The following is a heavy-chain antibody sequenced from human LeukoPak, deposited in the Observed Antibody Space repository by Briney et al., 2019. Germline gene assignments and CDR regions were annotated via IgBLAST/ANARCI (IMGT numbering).Heavy chain of an antibody. CDR2: IYTSRST. Sequence: SETLCLTCTVSGGSISSYYWSWIRQPAGKVLERIGRIYTSRSTNYNPSLKSRVTMSVDTSKNQFSLKLSSVTAADTAVYYCARVYRQYSSSWSGGYYYYYYMDVWGKGTTVTVSS. J-gene: IGHJ6*03. V-gene: IGHV4-4*07. D-gene: IGHD6-13*01. CDR1: GGSISSYY. CDR3: ARVYRQYSSSWSGGYYYYYYMDV.